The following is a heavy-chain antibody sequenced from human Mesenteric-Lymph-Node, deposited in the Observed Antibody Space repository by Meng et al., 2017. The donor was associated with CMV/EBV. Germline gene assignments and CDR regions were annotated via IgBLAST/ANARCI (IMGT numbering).Heavy chain of an antibody. D-gene: IGHD1-26*01. J-gene: IGHJ5*02. V-gene: IGHV1-46*01. CDR3: ARVSGSYPNWAWFDP. CDR1: GYTFTSYY. CDR2: INPSGGST. Sequence: SGYTFTSYYLHVVRQAPRQGLEWMGIINPSGGSTSYAQKFQGRVTMTRDTSTSTVYMELSSLRSEDTAVYYCARVSGSYPNWAWFDPWGQGTLVTVSS.